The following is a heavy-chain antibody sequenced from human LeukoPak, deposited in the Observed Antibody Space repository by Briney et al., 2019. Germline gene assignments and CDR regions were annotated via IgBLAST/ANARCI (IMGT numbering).Heavy chain of an antibody. CDR3: ARVVTIFGVVIMHDAFDI. Sequence: ASVKVSCKASGYTFTSYGISWVRQAPGQGLEWMGWICAYNGNTNYAQKLQGRVTMTTDTSTSTAYMELRSLRSDDTAVYYCARVVTIFGVVIMHDAFDIWGQGTMVTVSS. V-gene: IGHV1-18*01. CDR1: GYTFTSYG. J-gene: IGHJ3*02. D-gene: IGHD3-3*01. CDR2: ICAYNGNT.